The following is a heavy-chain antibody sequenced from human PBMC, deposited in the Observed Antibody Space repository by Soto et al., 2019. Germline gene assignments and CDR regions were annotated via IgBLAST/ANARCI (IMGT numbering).Heavy chain of an antibody. CDR2: ISYDGSNK. J-gene: IGHJ4*02. CDR1: GFTFSSYG. Sequence: PGGSLRLSCAASGFTFSSYGMHWVRQAPGKGLEWVAVISYDGSNKYYADSVKGRFTISRDNSKNTLYLQMNSLRAEDTAVYYCAKDGAVRGSYLFDYWGQGTLVTVSS. V-gene: IGHV3-30*18. D-gene: IGHD1-26*01. CDR3: AKDGAVRGSYLFDY.